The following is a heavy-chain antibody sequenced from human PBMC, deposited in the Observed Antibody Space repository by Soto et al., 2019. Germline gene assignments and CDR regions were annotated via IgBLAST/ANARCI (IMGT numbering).Heavy chain of an antibody. CDR2: IKQDRSEK. Sequence: GGSLRLSCAASGFTFSSYWMSWVRQAPGKGLEWVPNIKQDRSEKYYVDSVKGRFTISRDNAKNSLYLQMNSLRAEQTAGYYCARLVVVAATQWFDPWGQGTLVTVSS. D-gene: IGHD2-15*01. J-gene: IGHJ5*02. CDR3: ARLVVVAATQWFDP. CDR1: GFTFSSYW. V-gene: IGHV3-7*01.